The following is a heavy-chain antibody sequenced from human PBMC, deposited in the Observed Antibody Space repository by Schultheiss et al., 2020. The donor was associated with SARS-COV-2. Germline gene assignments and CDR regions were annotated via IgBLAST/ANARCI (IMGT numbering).Heavy chain of an antibody. CDR1: GFTFSSYA. V-gene: IGHV3-30-3*01. D-gene: IGHD3-9*01. Sequence: GGSLRLSCAASGFTFSSYAMHWVRQAPGKGLEWVAVISYDGSNKYYADSVKGRFTISRDNSKNTLYLQMNSLRAEDTAVYYCARDLRYFDWLFPFDYWGQGTLVTVSS. J-gene: IGHJ4*02. CDR2: ISYDGSNK. CDR3: ARDLRYFDWLFPFDY.